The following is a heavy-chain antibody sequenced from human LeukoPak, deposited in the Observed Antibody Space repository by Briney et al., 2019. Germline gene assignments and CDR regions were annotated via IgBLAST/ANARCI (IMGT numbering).Heavy chain of an antibody. CDR3: AREPYYDFWSGYYMPYYYYYYMDV. CDR2: ISSSGSTI. V-gene: IGHV3-11*04. Sequence: GGSLRLSCAASGFTFSDYYMSWIRQAPGKGLEWVSYISSSGSTIYYADSVKGRFTISRDNAKNSLYLQMNSLRAEDTAVYYCAREPYYDFWSGYYMPYYYYYYMDVWGKGTTVTVSS. J-gene: IGHJ6*03. CDR1: GFTFSDYY. D-gene: IGHD3-3*01.